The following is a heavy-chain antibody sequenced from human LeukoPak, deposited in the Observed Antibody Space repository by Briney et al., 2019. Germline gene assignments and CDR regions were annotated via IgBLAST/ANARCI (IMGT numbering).Heavy chain of an antibody. V-gene: IGHV4-59*01. CDR2: IYYSGST. Sequence: SETPSLTCTVSGGSISSYYWSWIRQPPGKGLEWIGYIYYSGSTNYNPSLKSRVTISVDTSENQFSLKLTSVTAADTAVYYCARRDSSGYYFYWGQGTLVTVSS. CDR3: ARRDSSGYYFY. CDR1: GGSISSYY. J-gene: IGHJ4*02. D-gene: IGHD3-22*01.